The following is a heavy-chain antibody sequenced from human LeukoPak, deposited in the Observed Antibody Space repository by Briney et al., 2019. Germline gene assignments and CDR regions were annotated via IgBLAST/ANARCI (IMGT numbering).Heavy chain of an antibody. Sequence: GGSLRLSCAASGFTFSGSAMHWVRQASGKGLEWVGRIKAKAHGGTIEYAAPVKGRFTISRDDSKNTLYLQMNSLKTEDTAVYYCTTDGVGVEGATYDNWGQGALVSVSS. CDR3: TTDGVGVEGATYDN. J-gene: IGHJ4*02. V-gene: IGHV3-15*01. CDR1: GFTFSGSA. D-gene: IGHD1-26*01. CDR2: IKAKAHGGTI.